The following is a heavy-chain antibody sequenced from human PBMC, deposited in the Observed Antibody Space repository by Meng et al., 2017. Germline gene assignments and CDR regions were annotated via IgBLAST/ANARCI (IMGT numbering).Heavy chain of an antibody. CDR1: GGSCSGYY. V-gene: IGHV4-34*01. Sequence: VQLQQWGAGLLKPSETLSLPCAVYGGSCSGYYWSWIRQPPGKGLEWIGEINHSGSTNYNPSLKSRVTISVDTSKNQFSLKLSSVTAADTAVYYCARGVRLPDYWGQGTLVTVSS. J-gene: IGHJ4*02. D-gene: IGHD2-15*01. CDR2: INHSGST. CDR3: ARGVRLPDY.